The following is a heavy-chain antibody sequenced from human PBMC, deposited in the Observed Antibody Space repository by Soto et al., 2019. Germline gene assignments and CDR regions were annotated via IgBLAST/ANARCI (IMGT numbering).Heavy chain of an antibody. CDR2: IVPKFGTS. V-gene: IGHV1-69*06. J-gene: IGHJ5*02. Sequence: QEHLVQSGAEVKKPGSSVKVSCRASGGIGSNYAISWVRQAPGQGLEWMGAIVPKFGTSNYAQTFKGRVTISVDKSTNAVYMELSSLASQDTGIYYCAREMASGYSRRWFDPWGQGTLVTVSS. CDR3: AREMASGYSRRWFDP. D-gene: IGHD5-18*01. CDR1: GGIGSNYA.